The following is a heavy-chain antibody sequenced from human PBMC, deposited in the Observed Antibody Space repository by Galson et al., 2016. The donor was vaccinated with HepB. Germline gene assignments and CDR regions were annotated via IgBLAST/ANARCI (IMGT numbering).Heavy chain of an antibody. CDR1: GFTFSNYW. Sequence: SLRLSCAVSGFTFSNYWMSWVRQAPGRGLEWVANIKYDGSQKWYVDSVKGRFTISRDNAKNSLYLQMNSLRADDTAVYYCGRGGAHEALDIWGQGTMVTVSS. D-gene: IGHD3-16*01. CDR2: IKYDGSQK. V-gene: IGHV3-7*04. CDR3: GRGGAHEALDI. J-gene: IGHJ3*02.